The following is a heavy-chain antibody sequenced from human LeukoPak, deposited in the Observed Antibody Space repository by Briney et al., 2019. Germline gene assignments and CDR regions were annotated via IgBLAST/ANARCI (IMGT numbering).Heavy chain of an antibody. D-gene: IGHD3-22*01. CDR2: INKSGST. CDR3: ARGHDSSGLDI. Sequence: SETLSLTCAVYGGSFSNHYWSWIRQPPGKGLEWIGEINKSGSTNYNPSLESRVTMSVDTSKIQFSLQLSSVTAADTAVYYCARGHDSSGLDIWGQGTMVTVSS. J-gene: IGHJ3*02. CDR1: GGSFSNHY. V-gene: IGHV4-34*01.